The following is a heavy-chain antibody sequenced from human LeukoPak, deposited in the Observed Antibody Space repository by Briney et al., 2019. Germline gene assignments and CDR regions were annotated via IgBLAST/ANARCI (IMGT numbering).Heavy chain of an antibody. J-gene: IGHJ4*02. D-gene: IGHD3-3*01. CDR1: GGSISSGGYY. V-gene: IGHV4-31*03. Sequence: SQTLSLTCTVSGGSISSGGYYWSWIRQHPGKGLEWIGYIYYSGSTYYNPSLKSRVTISVDTSKNQFSLKLTSVTAADTAVYYCAREGGFYRPLDYSGQGTLVTVSS. CDR2: IYYSGST. CDR3: AREGGFYRPLDY.